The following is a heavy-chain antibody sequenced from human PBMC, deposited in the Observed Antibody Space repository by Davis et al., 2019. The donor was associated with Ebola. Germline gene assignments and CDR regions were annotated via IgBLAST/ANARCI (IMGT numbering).Heavy chain of an antibody. Sequence: ASVKVSCKASGHPFITYYLHWVRQAPGQGLEWMGMISPSGASADYAQRFQGRVTMTRDTSTNTFYMELSGLRPDATAAYYCAAEGAVDSNWLDPWGQGTLVTVSP. CDR1: GHPFITYY. D-gene: IGHD3-22*01. CDR2: ISPSGASA. CDR3: AAEGAVDSNWLDP. J-gene: IGHJ5*02. V-gene: IGHV1-46*01.